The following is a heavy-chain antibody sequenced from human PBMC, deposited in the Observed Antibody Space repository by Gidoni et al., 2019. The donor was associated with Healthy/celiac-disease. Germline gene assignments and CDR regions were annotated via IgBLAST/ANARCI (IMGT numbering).Heavy chain of an antibody. J-gene: IGHJ5*02. V-gene: IGHV3-23*01. Sequence: EVQLLESGGGLVQPGGSLRLSCAASGFTFSSYAMSWVRQAPGKGLEWVSAISGSGGSTYYADSVKGRFTISRDNSKNTLYLQMNSLRAEDTAVYYCAKGGAPLFGVQQWFDPWGQGTLVTVSS. CDR1: GFTFSSYA. CDR3: AKGGAPLFGVQQWFDP. D-gene: IGHD3-3*01. CDR2: ISGSGGST.